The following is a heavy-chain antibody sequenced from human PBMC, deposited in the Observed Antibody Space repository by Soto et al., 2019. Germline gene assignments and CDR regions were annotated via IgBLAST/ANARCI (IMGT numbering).Heavy chain of an antibody. D-gene: IGHD3-9*01. CDR1: GYTFTSYG. CDR2: ISGYNGNT. J-gene: IGHJ4*02. Sequence: QVQLVQSGAEVKKPGASVKVSCKASGYTFTSYGISWVRHAPGQGLEWMGWISGYNGNTNYAQKLQGRVTMTTDTSTSTAYMELRSLRSDDTAVYFCARSDQYFDWLPQSPYYFDYWGQGPLVTVSS. V-gene: IGHV1-18*01. CDR3: ARSDQYFDWLPQSPYYFDY.